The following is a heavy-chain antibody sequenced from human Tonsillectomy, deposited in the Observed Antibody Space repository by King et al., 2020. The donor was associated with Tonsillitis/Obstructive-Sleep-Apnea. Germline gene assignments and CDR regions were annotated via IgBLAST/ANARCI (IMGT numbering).Heavy chain of an antibody. D-gene: IGHD5-18*01. CDR1: GFTFSSYG. Sequence: QLVQSGGGVVQPGRSLRLSCAASGFTFSSYGMHWVRQAPGKGLEWVAVISYDGSNKYYADSVKGRFTISRDNSKNTLYLQMNSLRAEDTAVYYCAKDGPRIQLWLLRYYYYYMDVWGKGTTVTVSS. CDR2: ISYDGSNK. V-gene: IGHV3-30*18. J-gene: IGHJ6*03. CDR3: AKDGPRIQLWLLRYYYYYMDV.